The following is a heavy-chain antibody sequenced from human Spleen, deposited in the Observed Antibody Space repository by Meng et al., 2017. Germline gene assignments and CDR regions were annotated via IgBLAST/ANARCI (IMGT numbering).Heavy chain of an antibody. CDR3: ARDLSGDSSNY. Sequence: SVKVSCKASGGTFSSYTISWVRQAPGQGLEWMGGIISIFDTANYAQRFQGRVTITADESTSTAYMELSSLRSEDTAVYYCARDLSGDSSNYWGQGTLVTVSS. CDR2: IISIFDTA. D-gene: IGHD3-22*01. J-gene: IGHJ4*02. CDR1: GGTFSSYT. V-gene: IGHV1-69*13.